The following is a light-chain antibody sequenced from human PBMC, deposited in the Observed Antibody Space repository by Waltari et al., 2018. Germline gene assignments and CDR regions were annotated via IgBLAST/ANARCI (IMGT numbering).Light chain of an antibody. CDR1: RRDVGRFTY. CDR2: EVR. Sequence: QSALNQPASVSGSPGQSVTISCHGTRRDVGRFTYVSWYQQHPGKAPKLMIYEVRNRPSGVSNRCSGSKSGNTASLTISGLQAEDEADYYCSSYTSSSTLVFGGGTKLTVL. J-gene: IGLJ2*01. CDR3: SSYTSSSTLV. V-gene: IGLV2-14*01.